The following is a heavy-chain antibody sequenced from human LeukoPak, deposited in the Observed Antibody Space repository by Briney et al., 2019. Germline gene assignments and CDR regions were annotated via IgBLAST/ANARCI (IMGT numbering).Heavy chain of an antibody. D-gene: IGHD3-22*01. Sequence: GGSLRLSCAASGFTFSSHWISWVRQAPGKGLEWVAHINQDGSQKYYVDSVKGRFTISRDNSKNTLYLQMNSLRAEDTAVYYCAKAYYDSSGYYETGRYYFDYWGQGTLVTVSS. J-gene: IGHJ4*02. CDR3: AKAYYDSSGYYETGRYYFDY. CDR2: INQDGSQK. CDR1: GFTFSSHW. V-gene: IGHV3-7*03.